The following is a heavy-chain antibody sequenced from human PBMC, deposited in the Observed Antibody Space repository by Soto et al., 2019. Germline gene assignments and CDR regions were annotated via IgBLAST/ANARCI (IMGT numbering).Heavy chain of an antibody. Sequence: SETLSLTCTVSGGSIDTIAYYWSWIRQPPGKGLEWIGHIYYSEDTHYNPSLKSRATISVDTSQSQFSLTLTSVADADTAIYYCARDPEYDAIDFWGQGTLVTVSS. CDR3: ARDPEYDAIDF. D-gene: IGHD2-8*01. J-gene: IGHJ4*02. CDR2: IYYSEDT. V-gene: IGHV4-31*03. CDR1: GGSIDTIAYY.